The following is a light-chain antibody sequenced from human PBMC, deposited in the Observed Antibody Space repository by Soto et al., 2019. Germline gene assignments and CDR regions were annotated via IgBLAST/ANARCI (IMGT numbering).Light chain of an antibody. CDR1: SSNIAGNA. CDR2: RDN. CDR3: ATWADSLNTYV. Sequence: QSVLTQPPSASGTPGQRVAISCSGSSSNIAGNAVNWFQQLPGTAPKLLIYRDNHRPSGVPDRFSGSKSGTSASLAISGLQSEDEADYYGATWADSLNTYVFGAGT. J-gene: IGLJ1*01. V-gene: IGLV1-44*01.